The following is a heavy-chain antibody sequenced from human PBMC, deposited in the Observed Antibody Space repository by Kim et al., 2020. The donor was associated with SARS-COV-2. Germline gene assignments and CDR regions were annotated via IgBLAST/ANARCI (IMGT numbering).Heavy chain of an antibody. CDR3: ARVWHFSGARSDFCDY. V-gene: IGHV3-20*04. CDR1: GFAFGSFG. Sequence: GGSLRLSCAASGFAFGSFGMSWVRQVPGKGLEWVSHINWNGGATSYADSVRGRFTISRDNANNSLFLQMNSLRAEDTAFYYCARVWHFSGARSDFCDYWG. J-gene: IGHJ4*01. D-gene: IGHD1-26*01. CDR2: INWNGGAT.